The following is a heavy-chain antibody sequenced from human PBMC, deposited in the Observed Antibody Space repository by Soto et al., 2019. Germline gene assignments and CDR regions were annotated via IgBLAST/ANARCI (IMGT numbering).Heavy chain of an antibody. CDR1: GYTFTSCG. CDR3: ARPERFSSAFDI. Sequence: ASVKVTCKASGYTFTSCGISWVRQAPGQGLEWMGWVSAYNGNTNYAQKLQGRVTMTTDTSTSTAYMELRSLRSDDTAVYYCARPERFSSAFDIWGQGTMVTVSS. D-gene: IGHD1-7*01. J-gene: IGHJ3*02. V-gene: IGHV1-18*01. CDR2: VSAYNGNT.